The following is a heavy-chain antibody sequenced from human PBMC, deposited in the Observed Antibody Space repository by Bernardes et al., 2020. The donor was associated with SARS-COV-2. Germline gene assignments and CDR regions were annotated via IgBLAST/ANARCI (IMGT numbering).Heavy chain of an antibody. D-gene: IGHD6-19*01. CDR3: VCRAGSSGPIDFDY. CDR2: IYPGSSKT. Sequence: GAFLNASCTCSGYILTHYWIALVRPLPGKVLEWIWLIYPGSSKTRYSPSFQGQVPISVDNSITTTYLQWSSLKASDTAMYYCVCRAGSSGPIDFDYWGQGTLVTVYS. J-gene: IGHJ4*02. CDR1: GYILTHYW. V-gene: IGHV5-51*01.